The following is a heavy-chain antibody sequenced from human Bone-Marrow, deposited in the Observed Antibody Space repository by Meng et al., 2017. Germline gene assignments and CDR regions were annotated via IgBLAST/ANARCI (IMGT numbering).Heavy chain of an antibody. D-gene: IGHD2-15*01. CDR2: TYYRSKWYY. CDR1: GDSVSSNTAA. Sequence: SQTLSLSRAISGDSVSSNTAAWSWIRQSPSRGLEWLGRTYYRSKWYYEYGTSVKSRISINSDTSKNQLSLQLNSVTPEDTAIYYCARDPPPLHGGFDIWGQGTMVTVSS. V-gene: IGHV6-1*01. CDR3: ARDPPPLHGGFDI. J-gene: IGHJ3*02.